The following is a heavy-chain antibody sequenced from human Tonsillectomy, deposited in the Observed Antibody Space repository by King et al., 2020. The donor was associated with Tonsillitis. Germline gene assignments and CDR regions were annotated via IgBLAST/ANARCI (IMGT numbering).Heavy chain of an antibody. D-gene: IGHD3-16*01. J-gene: IGHJ4*02. Sequence: EVQLVESGGGLVKPGGSLRLSCAASGFTFSSYSMNWVRQAPGKGLEWVSSISSSSSYIYYADSVKGRFTISRDNAKNSLYLQMNSLRAEDTAVYYCARDVGGSGGFDYWGQGTLVTVSS. CDR3: ARDVGGSGGFDY. V-gene: IGHV3-21*01. CDR2: ISSSSSYI. CDR1: GFTFSSYS.